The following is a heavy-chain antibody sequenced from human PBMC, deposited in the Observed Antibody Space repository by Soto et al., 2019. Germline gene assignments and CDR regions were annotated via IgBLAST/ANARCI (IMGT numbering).Heavy chain of an antibody. CDR1: GYTFTNYG. D-gene: IGHD2-15*01. CDR2: ISAYNGNT. Sequence: ASVKVSCKASGYTFTNYGISWVRQAPGQGLEWMGWISAYNGNTNYAQKLQGRVTMTTDTSTSTAYMELRSLRSDDTAVYYCARDGDIVVVVAATHRSWFDPSGQGTLVTVSS. J-gene: IGHJ5*02. V-gene: IGHV1-18*01. CDR3: ARDGDIVVVVAATHRSWFDP.